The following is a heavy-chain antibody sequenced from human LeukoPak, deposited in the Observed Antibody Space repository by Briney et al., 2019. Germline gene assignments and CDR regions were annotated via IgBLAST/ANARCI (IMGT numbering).Heavy chain of an antibody. Sequence: SETLSLTCTVSGGSISSNSYYWGWIRQPPGKGLEWIGSIYYSGNTYYNASLKSQVSISIDTSKNQFSLKLTSVTAADTAVYYCARQTGSGLFILPGGQGTLVTVSS. CDR2: IYYSGNT. CDR3: ARQTGSGLFILP. V-gene: IGHV4-39*01. CDR1: GGSISSNSYY. J-gene: IGHJ4*02. D-gene: IGHD3/OR15-3a*01.